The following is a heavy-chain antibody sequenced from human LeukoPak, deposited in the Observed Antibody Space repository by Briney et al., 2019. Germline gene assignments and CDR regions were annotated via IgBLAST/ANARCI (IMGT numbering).Heavy chain of an antibody. V-gene: IGHV4-34*01. D-gene: IGHD3-10*01. CDR3: ARGLRGNYGSGSRYYYGMDV. Sequence: PSETLSLTCAVYGGSFSGYYWSWIRQPPGKGLEWIGEINHSGSTNYNPSLKSRVTISVDTSKNQFSLKLSSVAAADTAVYYCARGLRGNYGSGSRYYYGMDVWGKGTTVIVSS. CDR2: INHSGST. J-gene: IGHJ6*04. CDR1: GGSFSGYY.